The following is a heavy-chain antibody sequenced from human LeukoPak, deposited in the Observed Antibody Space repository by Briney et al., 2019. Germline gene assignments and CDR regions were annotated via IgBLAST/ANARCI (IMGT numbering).Heavy chain of an antibody. CDR1: GGSITAGNHH. Sequence: SETLSLTCTVSGGSITAGNHHWGWIRQPPGKGLEWIGSVYYSGSIFSDTSHKSRVTISGDTSKNQFSLKLSSVTAADTAVYYCARQQWLVGYYFDYWGQGTLVTVSS. CDR2: VYYSGSI. D-gene: IGHD6-19*01. CDR3: ARQQWLVGYYFDY. V-gene: IGHV4-39*01. J-gene: IGHJ4*02.